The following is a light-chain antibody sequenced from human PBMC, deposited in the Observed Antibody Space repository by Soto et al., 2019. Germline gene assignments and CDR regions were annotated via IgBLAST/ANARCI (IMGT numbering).Light chain of an antibody. J-gene: IGKJ3*01. CDR2: DAS. Sequence: DLQMTQSPSSLSASVGDRVTVTCQASQDISNFLNWYQQKPGRAPRLLIYDASNLETGVPSRFSGSGSGTHFTFTITSLQPEDFATYYCQQYDDLPFTFGPGTMVDFK. V-gene: IGKV1-33*01. CDR3: QQYDDLPFT. CDR1: QDISNF.